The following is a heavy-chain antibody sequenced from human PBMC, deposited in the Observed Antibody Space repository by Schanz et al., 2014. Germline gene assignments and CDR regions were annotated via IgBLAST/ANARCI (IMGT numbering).Heavy chain of an antibody. Sequence: LVESGGGVVQPGRSLRLSCAASGFTFSSYGMHWVRQVPGKGLEWVAVVCYDGSKKYYADPVKGRFTTSRDNSKNTMYLQMNSLRTEHTALYYCVKDLQRELLRDDHYYGMDVWGQGTTVTVSS. CDR2: VCYDGSKK. D-gene: IGHD1-26*01. V-gene: IGHV3-33*06. J-gene: IGHJ6*02. CDR3: VKDLQRELLRDDHYYGMDV. CDR1: GFTFSSYG.